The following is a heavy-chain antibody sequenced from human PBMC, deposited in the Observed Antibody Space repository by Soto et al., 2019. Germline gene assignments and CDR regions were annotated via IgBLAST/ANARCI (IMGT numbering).Heavy chain of an antibody. CDR3: ARFSGYGFDY. D-gene: IGHD5-12*01. Sequence: SETLSLTCAVYGGSFSGYYWSWIRQPPGKGLEWIGEINHSGSTNYNPSLKSRVTISVDTSKNQFSLKLSSVTAADTAVYYCARFSGYGFDYWGQGTLVTVSS. V-gene: IGHV4-34*01. CDR2: INHSGST. J-gene: IGHJ4*02. CDR1: GGSFSGYY.